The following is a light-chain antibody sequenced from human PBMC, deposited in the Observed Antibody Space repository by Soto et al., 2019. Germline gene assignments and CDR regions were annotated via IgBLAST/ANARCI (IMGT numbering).Light chain of an antibody. CDR3: QQRSNWPLT. J-gene: IGKJ4*01. Sequence: IMLKQSPATLSLTPGERATLSCRASQSVSSYLAWYQQKPGQVPRLLIYDASNRATGIPARFSGSGSGTDFTLTISSLEPEDFAVYYCQQRSNWPLTFGGGTKVDIK. CDR1: QSVSSY. V-gene: IGKV3-11*01. CDR2: DAS.